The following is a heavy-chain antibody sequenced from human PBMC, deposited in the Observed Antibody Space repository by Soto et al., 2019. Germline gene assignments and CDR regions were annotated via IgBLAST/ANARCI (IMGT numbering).Heavy chain of an antibody. J-gene: IGHJ4*02. CDR3: ARDHGGGGLTLEY. CDR2: ISNSGRIK. CDR1: GFIFSDYY. V-gene: IGHV3-11*01. Sequence: QVHLEESGGGLVKPGGALRLPRTASGFIFSDYYMSWIRQAPGKGLAWVSDISNSGRIKHPADSGEGRFTISRDNAKDSLYLQMNSLRPEDSAIYYCARDHGGGGLTLEYWGQGTLVTVSS. D-gene: IGHD3-16*01.